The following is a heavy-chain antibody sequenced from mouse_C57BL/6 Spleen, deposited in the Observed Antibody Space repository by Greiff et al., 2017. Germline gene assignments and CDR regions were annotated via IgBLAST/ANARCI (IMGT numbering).Heavy chain of an antibody. CDR2: IYPGSGNT. D-gene: IGHD2-1*01. Sequence: QVQLKQSGAELVRPGASVKLSCKASGYTFTDYYINWVKQRPGQGLEWIARIYPGSGNTYYNEKFKGKATLTAEKSSSTAYMQLSSLTSEDSAVYFCARSTMAHDGVAYWGQGTLVTVSA. CDR3: ARSTMAHDGVAY. J-gene: IGHJ3*01. CDR1: GYTFTDYY. V-gene: IGHV1-76*01.